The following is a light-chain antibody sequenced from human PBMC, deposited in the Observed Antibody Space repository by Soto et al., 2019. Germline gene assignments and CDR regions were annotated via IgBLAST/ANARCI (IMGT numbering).Light chain of an antibody. J-gene: IGKJ1*01. CDR3: QQYNNWKWT. V-gene: IGKV3-15*01. CDR2: CSS. CDR1: QSVSSN. Sequence: EIVMTQSPATLSVSPGERDTLSCMAIQSVSSNLSWYQQKPGQAPRLLIYCSSTRATVIPARFSGSGSGTEFTLTISSLQSEDFAVYYCQQYNNWKWTFGQGTKVDIK.